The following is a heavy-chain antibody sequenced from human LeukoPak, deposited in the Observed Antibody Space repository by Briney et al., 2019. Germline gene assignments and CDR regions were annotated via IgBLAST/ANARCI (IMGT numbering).Heavy chain of an antibody. D-gene: IGHD1-26*01. CDR2: INPSGGGT. CDR3: ARGSGSYFRFDAFDI. CDR1: GYTFITYY. V-gene: IGHV1-46*01. J-gene: IGHJ3*02. Sequence: GASVKVSCKASGYTFITYYIYWVRQAPGQGLECVGIINPSGGGTNYAQKFQGRVTVTTDMSTTTVYMELSSLTSEDTAVYYCARGSGSYFRFDAFDIWGQGTMVTVSS.